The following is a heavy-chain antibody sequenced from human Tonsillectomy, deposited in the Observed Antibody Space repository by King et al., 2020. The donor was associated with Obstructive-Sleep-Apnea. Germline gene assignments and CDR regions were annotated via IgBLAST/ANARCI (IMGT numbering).Heavy chain of an antibody. CDR2: ISNSVSAI. CDR1: GFTFSDYY. D-gene: IGHD5-12*01. CDR3: ARNLYVDIVTTRESYFDY. V-gene: IGHV3-11*01. J-gene: IGHJ4*02. Sequence: VQLVESGGGLVKPGGSLRLSCAASGFTFSDYYMSWIRQAPGKGLEWVSYISNSVSAIYYADSVKGRFTISRDNAKNSLYLQMSSLRAEDTAVYYCARNLYVDIVTTRESYFDYWGQGTLVTVSS.